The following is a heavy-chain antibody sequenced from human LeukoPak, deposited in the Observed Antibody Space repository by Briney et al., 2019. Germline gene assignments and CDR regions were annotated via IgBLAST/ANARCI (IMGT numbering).Heavy chain of an antibody. J-gene: IGHJ4*02. V-gene: IGHV3-23*01. D-gene: IGHD5-12*01. CDR2: TTGSGGNT. CDR1: GLTFSNYA. Sequence: GGSLRLSCAASGLTFSNYAMTWVRQTPGMGRLWVAATTGSGGNTSYADSVRVRFTIARANSTDTLDLQMNSLKAEDMALYYCATLMRGPIGYVGYGGEDYWGQGTLVSVSS. CDR3: ATLMRGPIGYVGYGGEDY.